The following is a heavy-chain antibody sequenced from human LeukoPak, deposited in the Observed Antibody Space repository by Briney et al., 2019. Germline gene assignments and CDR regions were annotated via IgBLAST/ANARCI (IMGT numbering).Heavy chain of an antibody. Sequence: SETLSLTCAVSGYSISSGHYWGWIRQPPGKGLEWIGSMYHSGSTYYNPSLKSRVTISVDTSKNQFSLRLSSVTAADTAVYYCARHRGNYFDYWGRGTLVTVSS. J-gene: IGHJ4*01. CDR3: ARHRGNYFDY. CDR1: GYSISSGHY. V-gene: IGHV4-38-2*01. CDR2: MYHSGST. D-gene: IGHD3-10*01.